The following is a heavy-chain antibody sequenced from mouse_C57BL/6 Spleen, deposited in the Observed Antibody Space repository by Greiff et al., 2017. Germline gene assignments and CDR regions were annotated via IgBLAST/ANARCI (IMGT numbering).Heavy chain of an antibody. CDR1: GYPFTDYE. D-gene: IGHD3-1*01. CDR3: TFSYRDAMDY. V-gene: IGHV1-15*01. J-gene: IGHJ4*01. CDR2: IDPETGGT. Sequence: VHLVESGAELERPGASVTLSCKASGYPFTDYEMHWVQQTPVHGLEWIGAIDPETGGTAYTQKFKGKAILTADKSSSTAYMELRSLTSEDSAVYYCTFSYRDAMDYWGQGTSVTVSS.